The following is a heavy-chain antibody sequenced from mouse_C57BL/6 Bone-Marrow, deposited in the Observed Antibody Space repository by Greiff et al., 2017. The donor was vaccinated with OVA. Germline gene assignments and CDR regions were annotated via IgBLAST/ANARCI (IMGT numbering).Heavy chain of an antibody. CDR1: GYTFTDYY. V-gene: IGHV1-19*01. D-gene: IGHD1-1*01. CDR3: VPARDGSSPNYFDY. CDR2: INPYNGGT. J-gene: IGHJ2*01. Sequence: VQLQQSGPVLVKPGASVKMSCKASGYTFTDYYMNWVKQSHGKSLEWIGVINPYNGGTSYNQKFKGKATLTVDKSSSTAYMELNSLTSEDSAVYYCVPARDGSSPNYFDYWGQGTTLTVSS.